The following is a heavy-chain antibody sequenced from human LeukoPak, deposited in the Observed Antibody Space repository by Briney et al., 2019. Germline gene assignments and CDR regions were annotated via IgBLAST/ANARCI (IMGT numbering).Heavy chain of an antibody. CDR2: VSNSGDYI. V-gene: IGHV3-21*06. D-gene: IGHD2-8*01. CDR1: GFTFNSYA. J-gene: IGHJ4*02. Sequence: PGGSLRLSCAVSGFTFNSYAMSWVRQAPGKGLEWVSSVSNSGDYIHYADSVKGRFTISRDNSKNSLYLQMNSLRAEDTAVYYCAGALIGYYFDYWGQGTLVTVSS. CDR3: AGALIGYYFDY.